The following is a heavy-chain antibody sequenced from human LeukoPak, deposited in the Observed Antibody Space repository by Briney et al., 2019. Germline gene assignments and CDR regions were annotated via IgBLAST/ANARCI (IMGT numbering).Heavy chain of an antibody. CDR3: ARDNPTGVGVSMDV. D-gene: IGHD1-1*01. CDR1: GFTVSSSY. V-gene: IGHV3-53*01. Sequence: GGSLRLSCAASGFTVSSSYMAWVRQAPGKGLEWVSLIYIGNTTCYADSVKGRFTISRDNSKNTLYLQMNSLRAEDTALYYCARDNPTGVGVSMDVWGKGTMVTVSS. CDR2: IYIGNTT. J-gene: IGHJ6*03.